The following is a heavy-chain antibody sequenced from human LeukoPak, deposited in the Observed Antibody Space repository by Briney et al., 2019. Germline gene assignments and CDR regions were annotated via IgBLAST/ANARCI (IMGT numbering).Heavy chain of an antibody. CDR2: INHSGST. Sequence: SETLSLTCAVYGGSFSGYYWSWIRQPPGKGLEWIGEINHSGSTNYNPSLKSRVTISVDTSKNQFSLKLSSVTAADTAVYYCARGGGAYYYGSGSPFFYYYYYIDVWGKGTTVTVSS. J-gene: IGHJ6*03. D-gene: IGHD3-10*01. CDR3: ARGGGAYYYGSGSPFFYYYYYIDV. CDR1: GGSFSGYY. V-gene: IGHV4-34*01.